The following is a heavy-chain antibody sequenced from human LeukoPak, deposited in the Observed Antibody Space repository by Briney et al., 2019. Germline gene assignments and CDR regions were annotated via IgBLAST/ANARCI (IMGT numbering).Heavy chain of an antibody. CDR3: ASPIAVTTAFDY. CDR2: MNPNSGNT. J-gene: IGHJ4*02. Sequence: GASVKVPCKASGYTFTSYDINWVRQATGQGLEWMGWMNPNSGNTGYAQKFQGRVTITRNTSISTAYMELSSLRSEDTAVYYCASPIAVTTAFDYWGQGTLVTVSS. V-gene: IGHV1-8*03. D-gene: IGHD4-17*01. CDR1: GYTFTSYD.